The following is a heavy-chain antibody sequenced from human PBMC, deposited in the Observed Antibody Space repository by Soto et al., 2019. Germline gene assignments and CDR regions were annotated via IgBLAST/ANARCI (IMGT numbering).Heavy chain of an antibody. CDR1: GYTLTELS. V-gene: IGHV1-24*01. CDR3: ATLRGCSGGSCYLIRWFDP. CDR2: FDPEDGET. D-gene: IGHD2-15*01. J-gene: IGHJ5*02. Sequence: GASVKVSCKVSGYTLTELSMHWVRQAPGKGLEWMGGFDPEDGETIYAQKFQGRVTMTEDTSTDTAYMELSSLRSEDTAVYYCATLRGCSGGSCYLIRWFDPWGQGTLVTVSS.